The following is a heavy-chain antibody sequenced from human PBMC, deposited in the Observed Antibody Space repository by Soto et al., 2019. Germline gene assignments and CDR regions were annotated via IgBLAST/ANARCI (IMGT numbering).Heavy chain of an antibody. D-gene: IGHD5-18*01. V-gene: IGHV4-59*08. J-gene: IGHJ4*02. CDR2: IYYSGST. CDR1: GGSISSYY. CDR3: ARHYGYGDARD. Sequence: QVQLQESGPGLVKPSETLSLTCTVSGGSISSYYWSWIRQPPGKGLEWIGYIYYSGSTNYNPSLKXXVTISVDTSKNQFSLKLSSVTAADTAVYYCARHYGYGDARDWGQGTLVTVSS.